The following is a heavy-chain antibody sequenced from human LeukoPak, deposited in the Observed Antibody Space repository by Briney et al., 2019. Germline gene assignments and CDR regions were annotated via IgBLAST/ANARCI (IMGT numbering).Heavy chain of an antibody. V-gene: IGHV4-39*01. CDR2: IYYSGST. CDR1: GGSISSSSYY. CDR3: AKSGGYGLIDY. Sequence: PSETLSLTCAVYGGSISSSSYYWGWIRQPPGKGLEWIGSIYYSGSTYYNPSLKSRVTISIDTSKNQFSLKLNSVTAADTAMYYCAKSGGYGLIDYWGQGTLVTVSS. J-gene: IGHJ4*02. D-gene: IGHD1-26*01.